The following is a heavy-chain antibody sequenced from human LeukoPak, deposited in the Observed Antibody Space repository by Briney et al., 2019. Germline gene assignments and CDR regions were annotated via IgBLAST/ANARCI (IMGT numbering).Heavy chain of an antibody. CDR3: ARHSALQWLVREIDY. V-gene: IGHV4-30-2*01. Sequence: SETLSLTCAVSGGSISSGGYSWSWIRQPPGKGLEWIGYIYHSGSTYYNPSLKSRVTISVDRSKNQFSLKLSSVTAADTAVYYCARHSALQWLVREIDYWGQGTLVTVSS. J-gene: IGHJ4*02. CDR1: GGSISSGGYS. D-gene: IGHD6-19*01. CDR2: IYHSGST.